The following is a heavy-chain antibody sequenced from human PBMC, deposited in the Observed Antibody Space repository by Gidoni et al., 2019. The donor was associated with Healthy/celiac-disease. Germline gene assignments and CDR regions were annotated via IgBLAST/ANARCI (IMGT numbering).Heavy chain of an antibody. CDR2: IYWDDDK. D-gene: IGHD3-22*01. J-gene: IGHJ4*02. Sequence: QITLKESGPTLVKPTQTLTLTCTFSGFSLSTSGVGVGWIRQPPGKALEWLALIYWDDDKRYSPSLKSRLTITKDTSKNQVVLTMTNMDPVDTATYYCAHSLHYCDSSGYPFFDYWGQGTLVTVSS. V-gene: IGHV2-5*02. CDR3: AHSLHYCDSSGYPFFDY. CDR1: GFSLSTSGVG.